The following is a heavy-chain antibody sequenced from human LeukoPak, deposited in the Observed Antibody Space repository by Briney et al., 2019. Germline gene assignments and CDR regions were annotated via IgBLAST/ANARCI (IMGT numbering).Heavy chain of an antibody. Sequence: GGSLRLSCAASGFTFSSYSLSWVRQAPGKGLEWVANIKQDGSEKYYVDSVKGRFTVSRDNAKNSLYLQMNSLRAEDTALYYCAKDIRVVRGVIITPDAFDIWGQGTMVTVSS. CDR3: AKDIRVVRGVIITPDAFDI. V-gene: IGHV3-7*03. D-gene: IGHD3-10*01. CDR2: IKQDGSEK. J-gene: IGHJ3*02. CDR1: GFTFSSYS.